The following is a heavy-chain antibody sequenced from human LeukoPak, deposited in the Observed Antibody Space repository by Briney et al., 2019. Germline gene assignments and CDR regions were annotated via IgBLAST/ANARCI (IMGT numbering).Heavy chain of an antibody. CDR2: ISSSSSYI. CDR3: ARDRPGIAAAGTRFDY. J-gene: IGHJ4*02. V-gene: IGHV3-21*01. Sequence: GGSLRLSCAASGFTFSSYSMNWVRQAPGKGLEWFSSISSSSSYIYYADSVKGRFTISRDNAKNSLYLQMNSLRAEDTAVYYCARDRPGIAAAGTRFDYWGQGTLVTVSS. D-gene: IGHD6-13*01. CDR1: GFTFSSYS.